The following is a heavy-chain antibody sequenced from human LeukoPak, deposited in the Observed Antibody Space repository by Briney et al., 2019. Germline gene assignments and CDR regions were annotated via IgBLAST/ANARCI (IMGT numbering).Heavy chain of an antibody. CDR1: GYTFTSYD. CDR2: MNPNSGNT. CDR3: ARVLAGATTGFDY. J-gene: IGHJ4*02. V-gene: IGHV1-8*01. Sequence: ASVKVSCKASGYTFTSYDINWVRQATGQGLEWMGWMNPNSGNTGYAQKFQGRVTITADKSTSTAYMELSSLRSEDTAVYYCARVLAGATTGFDYWGQGTLVTVSS. D-gene: IGHD1-26*01.